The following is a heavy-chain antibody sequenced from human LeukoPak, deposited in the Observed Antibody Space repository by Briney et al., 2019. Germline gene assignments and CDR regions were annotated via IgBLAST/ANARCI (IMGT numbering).Heavy chain of an antibody. CDR2: ISSSGSTI. Sequence: PGESLRLSCAASGFTFSSNEMNWVRQAPGKGLEWVSYISSSGSTIYYADSVKGRFTISRDNAKNSLYLQMNSLRAEDTAVYYCARGTNYYDSSGYYATNFDYWGQGTLATVSS. D-gene: IGHD3-22*01. J-gene: IGHJ4*02. CDR1: GFTFSSNE. CDR3: ARGTNYYDSSGYYATNFDY. V-gene: IGHV3-48*03.